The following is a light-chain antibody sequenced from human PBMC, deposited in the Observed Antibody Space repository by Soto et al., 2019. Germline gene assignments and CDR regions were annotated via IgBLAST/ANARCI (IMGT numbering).Light chain of an antibody. CDR1: QSVSSTV. CDR2: GAS. V-gene: IGKV3-20*01. J-gene: IGKJ1*01. CDR3: QQYESSRT. Sequence: EIVLTQSPGTLSLSPGDRATLSCRASQSVSSTVLAWYQQKPGQAPRVVIYGASTRATGIPDRFSGSGSGTDFTLTISRLEPEDFAVYYCQQYESSRTFGQGTKVEMK.